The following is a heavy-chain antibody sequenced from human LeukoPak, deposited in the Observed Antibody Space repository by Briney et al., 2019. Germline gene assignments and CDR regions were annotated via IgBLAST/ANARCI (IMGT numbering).Heavy chain of an antibody. CDR2: VSDSDNS. D-gene: IGHD5-18*01. V-gene: IGHV4-59*01. CDR3: ARGVVYNYGYPYFDY. Sequence: PSETLSLTCIVSGGSISNYYWNWIRQSPGKGLEWIGYVSDSDNSNYSPSLKSRLTLSLDTSQNQFSLRLSSVTAADSAVYFCARGVVYNYGYPYFDYRGLGTLVTVSS. J-gene: IGHJ4*02. CDR1: GGSISNYY.